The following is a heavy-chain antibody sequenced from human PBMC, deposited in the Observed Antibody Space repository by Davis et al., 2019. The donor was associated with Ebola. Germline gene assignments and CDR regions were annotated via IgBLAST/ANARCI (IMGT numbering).Heavy chain of an antibody. CDR2: INSDGSST. J-gene: IGHJ6*02. CDR1: GFTFSSYW. D-gene: IGHD2-15*01. CDR3: ARVSGYCSGGSCYDRRGGDYYYYGMDV. Sequence: PGGSLRLSCAASGFTFSSYWMHWVRQAPGKGLVWVSRINSDGSSTSYADSVKGRFTISRDNAKNTLYLQMNRLRAEDTAVYYCARVSGYCSGGSCYDRRGGDYYYYGMDVWGQGTTVTVSS. V-gene: IGHV3-74*01.